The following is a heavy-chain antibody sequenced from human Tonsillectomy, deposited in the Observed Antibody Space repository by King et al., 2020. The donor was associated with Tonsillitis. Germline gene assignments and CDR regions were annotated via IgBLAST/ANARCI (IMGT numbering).Heavy chain of an antibody. D-gene: IGHD1-1*01. V-gene: IGHV4-30-2*01. CDR2: IYQSGNT. CDR3: ARACAFAGYASYFDD. CDR1: GGSISSGGYS. Sequence: QLQESGSGLVKPSQTLSLTCAVSGGSISSGGYSWNWIRQAPGKGLEWIGYIYQSGNTYYNPSLKSRVTISVDRSKNQFSLKLSSVTAADTAVYYCARACAFAGYASYFDDRGPGALPTVTS. J-gene: IGHJ4*02.